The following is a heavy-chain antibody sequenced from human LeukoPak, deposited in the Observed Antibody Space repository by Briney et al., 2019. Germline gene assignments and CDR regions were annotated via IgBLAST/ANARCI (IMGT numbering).Heavy chain of an antibody. Sequence: PSETLSLTCAVYGGSFSDYYWSWIRQPPGKGLEWLGEINHSGSNNYNPSLKSPVTISVYTSKNQFSLKLSSVTAADTAVYYCARVTGTLLRYMDVWGKGTTVTVSS. V-gene: IGHV4-34*01. CDR2: INHSGSN. J-gene: IGHJ6*03. D-gene: IGHD1-1*01. CDR1: GGSFSDYY. CDR3: ARVTGTLLRYMDV.